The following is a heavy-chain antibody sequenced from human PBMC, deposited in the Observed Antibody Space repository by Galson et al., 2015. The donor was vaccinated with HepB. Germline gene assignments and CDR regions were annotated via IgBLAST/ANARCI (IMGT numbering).Heavy chain of an antibody. J-gene: IGHJ4*02. V-gene: IGHV3-23*01. Sequence: SLRLSCAASGFTFSSYAMSWVRQAPGKGLKWVSAISGSGGSTYYADSVKGRFTISRDNSKNTLYLQMNSLRAEDTAVYYCAKDPSPDYGDDYWGQGTLVTVSS. CDR3: AKDPSPDYGDDY. CDR2: ISGSGGST. D-gene: IGHD4-17*01. CDR1: GFTFSSYA.